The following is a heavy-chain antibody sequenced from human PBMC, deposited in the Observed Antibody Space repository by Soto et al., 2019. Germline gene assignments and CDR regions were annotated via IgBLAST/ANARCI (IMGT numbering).Heavy chain of an antibody. CDR1: GGSISSGGYS. CDR2: IYHSGST. V-gene: IGHV4-30-2*01. J-gene: IGHJ5*02. Sequence: QLQLQESGSGLVKPSQTLSLTCAVSGGSISSGGYSWNWIRQPPGKGLEWIGYIYHSGSTYYNPSPKRRVIISIDKATNQFSLKLPSVTAADTAVYYCARDHLEGNWFDPWGQGTLVTVSS. CDR3: ARDHLEGNWFDP.